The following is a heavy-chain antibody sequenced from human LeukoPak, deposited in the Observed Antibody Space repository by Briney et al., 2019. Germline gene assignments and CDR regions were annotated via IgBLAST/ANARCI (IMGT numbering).Heavy chain of an antibody. V-gene: IGHV1-69*02. CDR3: ALGLVVAADDAFDI. CDR2: IIPILGIA. D-gene: IGHD2-15*01. J-gene: IGHJ3*02. Sequence: EASVNVSCKASGGTFSSYTISWVRQAPGQGLEWMGRIIPILGIANYAQKFQGRVTITADKSTSTAYMELSSLRSEDTAVYYCALGLVVAADDAFDIWGQGTMVTVSS. CDR1: GGTFSSYT.